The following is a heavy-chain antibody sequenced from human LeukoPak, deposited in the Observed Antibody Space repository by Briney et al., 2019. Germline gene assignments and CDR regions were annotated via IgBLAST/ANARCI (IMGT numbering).Heavy chain of an antibody. CDR3: ARELTTLQFDP. J-gene: IGHJ5*02. Sequence: ASVKVSCKASGYTFTGYYMHWVRQAPGQGLEWMGWINPNSGGTNCAQKFQGRVTMTRDTSISTAYMELSRLRSDDTAVYYCARELTTLQFDPWGQGTLVTVSS. CDR2: INPNSGGT. D-gene: IGHD4/OR15-4a*01. V-gene: IGHV1-2*02. CDR1: GYTFTGYY.